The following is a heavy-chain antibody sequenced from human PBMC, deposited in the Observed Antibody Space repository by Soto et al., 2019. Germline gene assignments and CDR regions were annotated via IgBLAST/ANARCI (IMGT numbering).Heavy chain of an antibody. CDR1: GYTFTGYY. Sequence: GVSVKVSCKGSGYTFTGYYMHWGRQTPGQGLEWMGWINPNSGGTNYAQKFQGWVTMTRDTSISTAYMELSRLRSDDTAVYYCARGPGAAAGENDGFDIWGQGTMVTVSS. J-gene: IGHJ3*02. D-gene: IGHD6-13*01. CDR3: ARGPGAAAGENDGFDI. CDR2: INPNSGGT. V-gene: IGHV1-2*04.